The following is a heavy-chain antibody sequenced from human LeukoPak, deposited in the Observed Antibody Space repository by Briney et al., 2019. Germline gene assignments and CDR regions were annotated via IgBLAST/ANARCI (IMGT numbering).Heavy chain of an antibody. CDR3: AKDRDGDYYFDY. Sequence: QPGGSLRLSCAASGFTFSTYAMSWVRQAPGKGLEWVSAISGSGGSTYYADSVKGRFTISRDNSKNTLYLQMNSLRAEDTAVYYCAKDRDGDYYFDYWGQGTLVTVSS. D-gene: IGHD4-17*01. J-gene: IGHJ4*02. V-gene: IGHV3-23*01. CDR2: ISGSGGST. CDR1: GFTFSTYA.